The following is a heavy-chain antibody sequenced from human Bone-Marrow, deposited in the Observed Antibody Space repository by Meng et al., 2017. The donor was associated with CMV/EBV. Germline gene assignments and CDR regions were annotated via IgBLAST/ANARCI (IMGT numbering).Heavy chain of an antibody. V-gene: IGHV1-18*01. CDR3: AGFITGTRRQREGLGY. D-gene: IGHD1-20*01. CDR2: SSAYNGNT. Sequence: ASVKVSCKASGYTFTSYGISWVRQAPGQGLEWMGWSSAYNGNTNYAQKLQGRVTMTTDTSTSTAYMELRSMRSDDTAVYYCAGFITGTRRQREGLGYWGQGTLVTVSS. J-gene: IGHJ4*02. CDR1: GYTFTSYG.